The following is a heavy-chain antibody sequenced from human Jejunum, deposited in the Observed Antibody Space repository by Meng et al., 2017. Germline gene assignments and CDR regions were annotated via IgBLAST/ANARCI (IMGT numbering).Heavy chain of an antibody. J-gene: IGHJ6*01. CDR1: GFTFSDHY. V-gene: IGHV3-72*01. D-gene: IGHD2-15*01. CDR3: ARGPHCSGGSCRNYFYVMDV. Sequence: GESLKISCAASGFTFSDHYMDWVRQAPGMGLEWVGRVRDKSNSYSTEYAASVKGRFTISRDDSKNSLYLQMNSLNTEDTAVYFCARGPHCSGGSCRNYFYVMDVWGQGTTVT. CDR2: VRDKSNSYST.